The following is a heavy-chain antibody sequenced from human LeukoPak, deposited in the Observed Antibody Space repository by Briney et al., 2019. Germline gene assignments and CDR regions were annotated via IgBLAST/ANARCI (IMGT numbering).Heavy chain of an antibody. Sequence: PSETLSLACTVSGGSISSGSYYWSWIRQPAGKGLEWIGRIYTSGGTNYNPSLKSRVTISVDTSKNQFSLKLRSVTAADTAVYYCARDMQEVVAAKGDYYYYYYMDVWGKGTTVTISS. CDR3: ARDMQEVVAAKGDYYYYYYMDV. D-gene: IGHD2-15*01. J-gene: IGHJ6*03. V-gene: IGHV4-61*02. CDR2: IYTSGGT. CDR1: GGSISSGSYY.